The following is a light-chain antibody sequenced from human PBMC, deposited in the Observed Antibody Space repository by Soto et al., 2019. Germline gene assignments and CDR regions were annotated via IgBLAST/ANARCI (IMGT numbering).Light chain of an antibody. CDR3: QHYYSTPLT. Sequence: DIVMTQSPDSLAVSLGERATINCKSSQSVLYSSNNKNYLAWYHQKPGQPPNLLIYWASTRVSGVPDRFSGSGSGTDFTLTISSLQAEDVAVYYCQHYYSTPLTFGGGTKVELK. CDR2: WAS. CDR1: QSVLYSSNNKNY. V-gene: IGKV4-1*01. J-gene: IGKJ4*01.